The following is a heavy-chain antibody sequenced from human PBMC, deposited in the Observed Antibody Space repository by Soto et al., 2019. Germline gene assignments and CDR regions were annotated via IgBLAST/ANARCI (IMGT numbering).Heavy chain of an antibody. J-gene: IGHJ4*02. D-gene: IGHD5-12*01. CDR3: ARDPQRRDGYNFDS. CDR2: ITTGGETT. CDR1: GFIFTDYS. V-gene: IGHV3-11*01. Sequence: EEPLRRSCAGSGFIFTDYSMAWIRQAPGKGLEWISYITTGGETTLYAASVEGRFTISRDNAKKALFLQMNSLRADDTAVYFCARDPQRRDGYNFDSWGQGTLVTVS.